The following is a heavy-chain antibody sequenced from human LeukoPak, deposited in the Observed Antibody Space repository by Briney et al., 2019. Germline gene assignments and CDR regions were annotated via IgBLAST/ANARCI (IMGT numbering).Heavy chain of an antibody. CDR3: ARATLAFDI. CDR2: IYYSGST. Sequence: PSETLSLTCTVSGGSISSSSYYWGWIRQPPGKGLEWIGSIYYSGSTYYNLSLKSRVTISVDTSKNQFSLKLSSVTAADTAVYYCARATLAFDIWGQGTMVTVSS. D-gene: IGHD5-12*01. V-gene: IGHV4-39*01. J-gene: IGHJ3*02. CDR1: GGSISSSSYY.